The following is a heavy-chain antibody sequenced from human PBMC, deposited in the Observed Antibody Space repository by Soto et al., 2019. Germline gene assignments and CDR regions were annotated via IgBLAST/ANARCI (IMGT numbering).Heavy chain of an antibody. J-gene: IGHJ4*02. Sequence: LRLSCAASGFDFSDYTLNWVRQAPGKGLEWVACISSTSAYLSYANSVRGRFTISRDNAKKSMFLQMNSLRDEDTAVYFCARESSSGYFSDYWGQGTLVTVSS. V-gene: IGHV3-21*01. CDR1: GFDFSDYT. CDR3: ARESSSGYFSDY. CDR2: ISSTSAYL. D-gene: IGHD3-22*01.